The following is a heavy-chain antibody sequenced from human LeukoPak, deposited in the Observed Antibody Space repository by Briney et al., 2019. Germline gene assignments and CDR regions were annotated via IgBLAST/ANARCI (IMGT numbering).Heavy chain of an antibody. CDR2: INHSGST. Sequence: PSETLSLTCAVYGGSFSGYYWSWIRQPPGKGLEWIGEINHSGSTNYNPSLKSRVTISVDTSKNQFSLKLSSVTAADTAVYYCARNWGYYGSGSKYYFDYRGQGTLVTVSS. V-gene: IGHV4-34*01. CDR1: GGSFSGYY. D-gene: IGHD3-10*01. CDR3: ARNWGYYGSGSKYYFDY. J-gene: IGHJ4*02.